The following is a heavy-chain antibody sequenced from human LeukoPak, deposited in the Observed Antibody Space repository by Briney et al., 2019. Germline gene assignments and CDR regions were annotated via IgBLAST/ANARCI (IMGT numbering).Heavy chain of an antibody. D-gene: IGHD3-10*01. Sequence: PSETLSLTCAVYGGSFSGYYWTWIRQPPGRGLEWIGEINHSGSTNYNPSLKSRVTISVDTSKSQFSLKLSSVTAADTAVYYCAREGTDQYYYYYMDVWGKGTTVTVSS. CDR1: GGSFSGYY. V-gene: IGHV4-34*01. CDR2: INHSGST. CDR3: AREGTDQYYYYYMDV. J-gene: IGHJ6*03.